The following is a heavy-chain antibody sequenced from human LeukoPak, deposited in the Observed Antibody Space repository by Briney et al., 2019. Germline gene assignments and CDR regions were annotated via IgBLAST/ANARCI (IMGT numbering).Heavy chain of an antibody. J-gene: IGHJ4*02. CDR2: INPNSDYT. CDR3: AVAPGDY. D-gene: IGHD2-21*01. V-gene: IGHV1-2*02. CDR1: GYTFTDYY. Sequence: ASVKVPCKASGYTFTDYYIHWVRQASGQGLEWMGWINPNSDYTFYAQKLQGRVTLTRDTSISTVYMELTTLTSDDTALYYCAVAPGDYWGQGTLVSVSA.